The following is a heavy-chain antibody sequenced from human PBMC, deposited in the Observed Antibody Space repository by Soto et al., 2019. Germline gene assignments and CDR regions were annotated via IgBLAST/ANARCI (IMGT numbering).Heavy chain of an antibody. Sequence: EVQLLESGGGLVQPGGSLRLSCAASGFPFSRCAMNWVRQAPGKGLEWVSTISHSDHSTYYEDSVKGRFTVSRDNSENTLYLQMNSLRAEDTAIYYCAKRGGDSGWGDFDSWGQGTLVTVSS. CDR3: AKRGGDSGWGDFDS. CDR2: ISHSDHST. J-gene: IGHJ4*02. V-gene: IGHV3-23*01. CDR1: GFPFSRCA. D-gene: IGHD6-19*01.